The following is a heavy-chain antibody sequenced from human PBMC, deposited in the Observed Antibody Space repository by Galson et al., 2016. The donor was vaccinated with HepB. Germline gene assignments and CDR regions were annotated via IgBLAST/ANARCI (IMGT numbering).Heavy chain of an antibody. Sequence: TLSLTCTVSGASISGGSYYWSRIRQNAGKGLGWIGFSSYSGSTYYNPSLKSRLTISLDTSENRFSLTLSSVTAADTAVYYCARVRGQFVPDYWGQGTLVTVSS. CDR2: SSYSGST. D-gene: IGHD6-6*01. V-gene: IGHV4-31*03. CDR3: ARVRGQFVPDY. J-gene: IGHJ4*02. CDR1: GASISGGSYY.